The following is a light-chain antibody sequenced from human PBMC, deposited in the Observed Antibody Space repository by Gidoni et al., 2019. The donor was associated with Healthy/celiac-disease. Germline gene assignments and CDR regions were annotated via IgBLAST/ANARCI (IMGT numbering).Light chain of an antibody. J-gene: IGKJ2*01. Sequence: DIVMTPSPLSLPVTPGEPASFSCRSSQSLLHSNGYNYLDWYLQKPGQSPQLLIYLGSNRASGVPDRFSGSGSGTDFTLKISRVEAEDVGVYYCMQALQTPSFGQGTKLEIK. V-gene: IGKV2-28*01. CDR2: LGS. CDR3: MQALQTPS. CDR1: QSLLHSNGYNY.